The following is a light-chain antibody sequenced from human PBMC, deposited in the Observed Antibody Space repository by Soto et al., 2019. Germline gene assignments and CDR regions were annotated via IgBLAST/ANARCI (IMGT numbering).Light chain of an antibody. Sequence: DVQVTQSPSSLSAAVGDRVTISCRTSQTIVTYLNWYQHKPGNAPKLLMFSASTLHSGVPSRFRGSGSGTGLTLTITSVQPDDFATYYCEQSYSTPITFGQGTRLEIK. CDR2: SAS. CDR3: EQSYSTPIT. V-gene: IGKV1-39*01. J-gene: IGKJ5*01. CDR1: QTIVTY.